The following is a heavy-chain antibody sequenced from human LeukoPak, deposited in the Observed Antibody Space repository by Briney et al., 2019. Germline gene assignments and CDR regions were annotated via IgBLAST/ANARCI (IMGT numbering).Heavy chain of an antibody. V-gene: IGHV3-48*01. CDR1: GFTFSSYS. CDR3: ARARLGFDI. Sequence: GGSLRLSCAASGFTFSSYSMNWVRQAPGKGLEWVSYISSSDSTIYYADSVKGRFTISRDNAKNSLYLQMISLRAEDTATYYCARARLGFDIWGQGTMVTVSS. J-gene: IGHJ3*02. CDR2: ISSSDSTI.